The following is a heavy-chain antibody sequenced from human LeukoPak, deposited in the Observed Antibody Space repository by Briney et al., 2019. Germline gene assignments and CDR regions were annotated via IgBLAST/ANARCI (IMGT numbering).Heavy chain of an antibody. CDR3: AVPPNSGY. CDR1: GFTFRNYA. D-gene: IGHD3-10*01. J-gene: IGHJ4*02. V-gene: IGHV3-23*01. CDR2: IDGSGGRT. Sequence: PGGSLRLSCAASGFTFRNYAMSWVRQAPGKGLEWVSTIDGSGGRTYYADSVKGRFTISRDNSKNTVYLQMNSLRVEDTAVYYCAVPPNSGYWGQGTLVTVSS.